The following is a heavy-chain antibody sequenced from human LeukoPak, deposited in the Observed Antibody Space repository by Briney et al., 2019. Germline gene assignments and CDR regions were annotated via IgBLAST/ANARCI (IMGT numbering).Heavy chain of an antibody. CDR3: AKSYSGNYYVLTD. J-gene: IGHJ4*02. D-gene: IGHD1-26*01. CDR2: IYPGDSDT. Sequence: ESLKISCEGSGYSFTSYWIGWVRQMPGKGLEWMGVIYPGDSDTKYSPSFQGQVTISADKSISTAYLQWSSLKASDTAIYYCAKSYSGNYYVLTDWGQGTLVTVSS. CDR1: GYSFTSYW. V-gene: IGHV5-51*01.